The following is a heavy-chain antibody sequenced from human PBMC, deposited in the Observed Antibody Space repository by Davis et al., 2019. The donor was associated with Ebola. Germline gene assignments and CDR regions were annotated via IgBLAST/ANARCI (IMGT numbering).Heavy chain of an antibody. CDR3: TRAREYSSSSFDS. CDR2: IRSKTYGGTT. V-gene: IGHV3-49*03. D-gene: IGHD6-6*01. Sequence: GGSLRLSCAASGFTFSDYYMIWIRQAPGKGLEWVGLIRSKTYGGTTQYAASVKDRFSISRDDSKSIAYLQVNTLKTGDTAVYYCTRAREYSSSSFDSWGQGALVTVSS. J-gene: IGHJ4*02. CDR1: GFTFSDYY.